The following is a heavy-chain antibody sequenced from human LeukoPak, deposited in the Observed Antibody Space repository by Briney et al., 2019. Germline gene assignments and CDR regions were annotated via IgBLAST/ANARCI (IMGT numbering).Heavy chain of an antibody. CDR3: TTDITMVRGDFDY. Sequence: GGSLRLSCAASGFTFSNAWMSWVRQAPGKGLEWVGRIKSKTDGGATDYAAPVKGRFTISRDDSKNTLYLQMNSLKTEDTAVYYCTTDITMVRGDFDYWGQGTLVTVSS. D-gene: IGHD3-10*01. J-gene: IGHJ4*02. V-gene: IGHV3-15*01. CDR1: GFTFSNAW. CDR2: IKSKTDGGAT.